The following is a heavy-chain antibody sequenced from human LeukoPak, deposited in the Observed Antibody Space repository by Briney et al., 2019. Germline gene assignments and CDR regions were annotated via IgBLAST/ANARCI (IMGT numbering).Heavy chain of an antibody. J-gene: IGHJ4*02. Sequence: GGSLRLSRAASGFTVSSNYMSWVRQAPGKGLEWVSVIYSGGRTYSAESVKGRFTISRDNSKITLYLQMNSLRAEDTAVYYCARGPQLLWFGGFDYWGQGTLVTVSS. CDR2: IYSGGRT. CDR1: GFTVSSNY. V-gene: IGHV3-53*01. D-gene: IGHD3-10*01. CDR3: ARGPQLLWFGGFDY.